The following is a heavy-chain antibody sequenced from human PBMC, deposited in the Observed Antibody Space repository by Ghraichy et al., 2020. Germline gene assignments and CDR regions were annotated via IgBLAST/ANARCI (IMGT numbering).Heavy chain of an antibody. CDR2: ISGLSTHT. J-gene: IGHJ6*03. CDR3: AKGGWDYGSGRYYMDV. CDR1: GFIFNNYA. D-gene: IGHD3-10*01. Sequence: GGSLRLSCAASGFIFNNYAMSRARQAPGKGLESVSSISGLSTHTYYADSVQGRFTISRDNSRNTRYLQMDSLRAEDTAKYYCAKGGWDYGSGRYYMDVWGKGTAVTVSS. V-gene: IGHV3-23*01.